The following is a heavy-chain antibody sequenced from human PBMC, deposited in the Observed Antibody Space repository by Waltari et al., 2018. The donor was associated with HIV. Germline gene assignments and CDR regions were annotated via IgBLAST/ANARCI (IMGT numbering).Heavy chain of an antibody. V-gene: IGHV3-30*01. Sequence: QVQLVESGGGVVQPGRSLRLSCAASGFTFSSYAMHWVRPAPGKGLEWVAVISYDGSNKYYADSVKGRFTISRDNSKNTLYLQMNSLRAEDTAVYYCARDPEQYSSSWSPGDYWGQGTLVTVSS. CDR1: GFTFSSYA. J-gene: IGHJ4*02. CDR2: ISYDGSNK. CDR3: ARDPEQYSSSWSPGDY. D-gene: IGHD6-13*01.